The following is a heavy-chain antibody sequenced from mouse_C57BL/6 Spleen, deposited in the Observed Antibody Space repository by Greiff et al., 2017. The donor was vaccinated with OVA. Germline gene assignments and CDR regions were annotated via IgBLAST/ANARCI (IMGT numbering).Heavy chain of an antibody. J-gene: IGHJ3*01. CDR3: ARWDDYDSFAY. D-gene: IGHD2-4*01. V-gene: IGHV1-55*01. CDR2: IYPGSGST. CDR1: GYTFTSYW. Sequence: QVQLKQSGAELVKPGASVKMSCKASGYTFTSYWITWVKQRPGQGLEWIGDIYPGSGSTNYNEKFKSKATLTVDTSSSTAYMQLSSLTSEDSAVYYCARWDDYDSFAYWGQGTLVTVSA.